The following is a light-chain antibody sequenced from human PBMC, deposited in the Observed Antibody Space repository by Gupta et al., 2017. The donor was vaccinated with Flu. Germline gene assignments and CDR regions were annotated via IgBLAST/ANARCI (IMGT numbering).Light chain of an antibody. CDR2: EVS. J-gene: IGLJ1*01. CDR1: GSYNY. CDR3: TSFAKRRYI. Sequence: GSYNYVSWFQQHPGKAPKLLLYEVSNRPSGVPDRFSGSTSGNTASLTVSGLKAADAAAYYCTSFAKRRYIFDAGTPVTAL. V-gene: IGLV2-8*01.